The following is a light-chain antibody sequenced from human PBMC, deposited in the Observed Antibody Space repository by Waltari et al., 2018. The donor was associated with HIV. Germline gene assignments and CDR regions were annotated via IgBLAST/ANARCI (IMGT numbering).Light chain of an antibody. V-gene: IGKV3-11*01. CDR2: DAS. Sequence: EIVLTQSPATLSLSPGERATLSCRASQSVSSYLAWYQQKLGQPPRLLIHDASNRATGIPPRFSGSGSGTDFTLTISSLEPEDFAVYYCQQRTNWPQNTFGGGTKVEIK. J-gene: IGKJ4*01. CDR1: QSVSSY. CDR3: QQRTNWPQNT.